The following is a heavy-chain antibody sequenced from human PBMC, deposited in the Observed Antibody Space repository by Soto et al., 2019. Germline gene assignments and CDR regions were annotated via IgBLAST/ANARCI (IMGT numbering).Heavy chain of an antibody. CDR1: GYTFTSYS. V-gene: IGHV1-18*01. J-gene: IGHJ4*02. CDR3: ARDIGSYDILTGYFVRVDY. CDR2: ISAYNGNT. D-gene: IGHD3-9*01. Sequence: QVQLVQSGAEVKKPGASVKVSCKASGYTFTSYSISWVRQAPGQGLEWMGWISAYNGNTNYAQKLQGRVTMTTDTSTSTAYMELRSLRSDDTAVYYCARDIGSYDILTGYFVRVDYWGQGTLVTVSS.